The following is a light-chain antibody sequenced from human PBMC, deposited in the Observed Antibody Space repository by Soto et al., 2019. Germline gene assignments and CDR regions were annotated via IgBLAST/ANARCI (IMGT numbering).Light chain of an antibody. J-gene: IGKJ3*01. CDR3: QQLNSYSIFS. Sequence: DIQLTQFPSFLSASVGDRVTITCRASQDISSYLAWYQQKPGKAPKLLIFGASTLQSGVPSRFSGSGSGTEFTLTISSLRPEDFATYYCQQLNSYSIFSFGPGTKVDIK. V-gene: IGKV1-9*01. CDR2: GAS. CDR1: QDISSY.